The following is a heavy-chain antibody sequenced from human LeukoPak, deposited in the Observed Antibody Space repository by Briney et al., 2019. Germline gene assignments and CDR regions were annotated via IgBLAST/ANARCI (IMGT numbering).Heavy chain of an antibody. CDR1: GGSISNNNW. V-gene: IGHV4-4*02. J-gene: IGHJ4*02. Sequence: SGTLSLTCAVSGGSISNNNWWSWVRQSPGKGLEWIGEIHHSGSTSYNPSLKSRVTISVDKSKNQFSLKLSSVIAADTAVYYCAVGLGGSYPFDYWGQRTLVTVSS. CDR2: IHHSGST. CDR3: AVGLGGSYPFDY. D-gene: IGHD1-26*01.